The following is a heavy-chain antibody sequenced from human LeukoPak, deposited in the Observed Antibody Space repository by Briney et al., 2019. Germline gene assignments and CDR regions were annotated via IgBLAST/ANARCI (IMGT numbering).Heavy chain of an antibody. CDR3: AKDKRSWVTSPNF. CDR2: ISHNSHSK. CDR1: GFNFEDYA. V-gene: IGHV3-9*01. D-gene: IGHD2-21*02. J-gene: IGHJ4*03. Sequence: LGGSLRLSCAVSGFNFEDYALHWVRQVPGKGLEGVSGISHNSHSKGSADSVKGRFTISRDNAGNSLYLQMNSLRAEDTIFYHGAKDKRSWVTSPNFWGQGTLVTVSS.